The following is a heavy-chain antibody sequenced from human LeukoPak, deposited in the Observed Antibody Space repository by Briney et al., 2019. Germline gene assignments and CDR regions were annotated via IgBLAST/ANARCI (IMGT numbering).Heavy chain of an antibody. CDR2: IYSTGST. CDR1: GGSISGNY. J-gene: IGHJ4*02. Sequence: AETLCLTCAVSGGSISGNYRGCIRQAAGKGLEWIGGIYSTGSTNYTPSVKSRVTMSIDTSKNQLSLQLSSLTAADTAVYYCAGHPPRNTGDFWGQGPLVTVSS. V-gene: IGHV4-4*07. CDR3: AGHPPRNTGDF. D-gene: IGHD2/OR15-2a*01.